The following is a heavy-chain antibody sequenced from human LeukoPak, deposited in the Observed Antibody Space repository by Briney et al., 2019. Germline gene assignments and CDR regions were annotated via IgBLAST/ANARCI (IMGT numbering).Heavy chain of an antibody. CDR3: ARGGLGIYGMDV. CDR2: IWYDGSNK. CDR1: GFTFSSYV. J-gene: IGHJ6*02. V-gene: IGHV3-33*01. Sequence: PGRSLRLSCAASGFTFSSYVMHWVRQAPGKGLEWVAVIWYDGSNKYYADSVKGRFTISRDNSKNTLYLQTNSLRAEDTAVYYCARGGLGIYGMDVWGQGTTVTVSS. D-gene: IGHD3/OR15-3a*01.